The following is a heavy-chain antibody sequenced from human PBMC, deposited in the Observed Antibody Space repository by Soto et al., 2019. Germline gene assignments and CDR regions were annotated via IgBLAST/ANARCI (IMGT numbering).Heavy chain of an antibody. V-gene: IGHV4-34*01. CDR1: GGSFSGYY. CDR2: INQSGST. CDR3: ARGLYGGASL. J-gene: IGHJ4*02. D-gene: IGHD4-17*01. Sequence: TLSLTCAVYGGSFSGYYWSWIRQPPGKGLEWIGEINQSGSTNYNPSLKSRVTISADTSKNQFSLKLSSVTAADTAIYYCARGLYGGASLWGQGTLVTVSS.